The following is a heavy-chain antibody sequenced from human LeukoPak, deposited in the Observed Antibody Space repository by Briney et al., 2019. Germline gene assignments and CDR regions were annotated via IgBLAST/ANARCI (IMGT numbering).Heavy chain of an antibody. V-gene: IGHV3-23*01. D-gene: IGHD3-10*01. Sequence: GGSLRLSCAASGFTFSNYAMRWVRQAPGKGLEWVSGISGSGDSTYYADSVKGRFTISRDNSKNTLYLQMNSLRAEDTAVYYCAKVGGYYGSGSYLDYWGQGTLVTVSS. CDR1: GFTFSNYA. CDR3: AKVGGYYGSGSYLDY. CDR2: ISGSGDST. J-gene: IGHJ4*02.